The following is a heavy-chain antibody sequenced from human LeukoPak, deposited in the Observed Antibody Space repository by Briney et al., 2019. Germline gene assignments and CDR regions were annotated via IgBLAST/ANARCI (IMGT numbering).Heavy chain of an antibody. CDR3: ARGRMEYYDSSGYSRGYNWFDP. D-gene: IGHD3-22*01. J-gene: IGHJ5*02. V-gene: IGHV4-34*01. CDR1: GWSFSGYY. Sequence: PSETLSLTCAVYGWSFSGYYWSWIRQPPGKGLEWIGEINHSGSTNYNPSLKSRVTISVDTSKNQFSLKLSSVTAADTAVYYCARGRMEYYDSSGYSRGYNWFDPWGQGTLVTVSS. CDR2: INHSGST.